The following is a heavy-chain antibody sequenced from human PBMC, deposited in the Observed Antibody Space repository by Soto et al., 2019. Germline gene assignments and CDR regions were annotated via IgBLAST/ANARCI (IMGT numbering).Heavy chain of an antibody. CDR2: ISGSGGST. V-gene: IGHV3-23*01. J-gene: IGHJ4*02. CDR1: GFTFSSYA. CDR3: AKYVRYDFWSGSDY. Sequence: EVQLLESGGGLVQPGGSLRLSCAASGFTFSSYAMSWVRQAPGKGLEWVSAISGSGGSTYYADSVKGRFTISRDNSKNTLHLQMNSLRAEDTAVYYCAKYVRYDFWSGSDYWGQGTLVTVSS. D-gene: IGHD3-3*01.